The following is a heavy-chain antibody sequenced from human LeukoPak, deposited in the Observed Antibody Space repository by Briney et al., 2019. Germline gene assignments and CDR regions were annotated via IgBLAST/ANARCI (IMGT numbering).Heavy chain of an antibody. V-gene: IGHV2-5*02. J-gene: IGHJ4*02. CDR1: GFSLYRSGVG. CDR3: AHRRPGHLTGWDNSYFDN. CDR2: IYWDDDK. Sequence: ESGPTLVNPTQTLTLTCAFSGFSLYRSGVGVGWIRQPPGKALEWLAVIYWDDDKRYNPSLRSRLTMSKDASKSQVFLEMRNMDPMDAATYYCAHRRPGHLTGWDNSYFDNWGPGTLVTVSS. D-gene: IGHD1/OR15-1a*01.